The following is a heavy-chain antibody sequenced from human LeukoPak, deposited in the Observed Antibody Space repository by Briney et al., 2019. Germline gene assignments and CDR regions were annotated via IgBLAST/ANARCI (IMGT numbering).Heavy chain of an antibody. D-gene: IGHD6-13*01. V-gene: IGHV4-59*01. J-gene: IGHJ4*02. CDR2: IYYSGST. CDR3: ASTSRYSSTWDFDY. Sequence: ASETLSLTCTVSGGSISSYYWSWIRQPPGKGLEWIGYIYYSGSTKYNPSLKSRVTISVDTSKNQFSLKLSSVTAADTAMYYCASTSRYSSTWDFDYWGQGTLVTVSS. CDR1: GGSISSYY.